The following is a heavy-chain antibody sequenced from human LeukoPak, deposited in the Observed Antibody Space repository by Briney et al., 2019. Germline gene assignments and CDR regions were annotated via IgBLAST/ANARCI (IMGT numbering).Heavy chain of an antibody. J-gene: IGHJ5*02. V-gene: IGHV3-72*01. CDR1: GFAFSDHY. CDR3: AMVLGENYYDWFDP. CDR2: IRNRANSYTT. D-gene: IGHD1-26*01. Sequence: GGSLRLSCAASGFAFSDHYMDWVRQAPGKGLEWVGRIRNRANSYTTQYAASVKGRFIISRDESKNSMYLQMNSLNTEDTAVYYCAMVLGENYYDWFDPPGQGTLVTVSS.